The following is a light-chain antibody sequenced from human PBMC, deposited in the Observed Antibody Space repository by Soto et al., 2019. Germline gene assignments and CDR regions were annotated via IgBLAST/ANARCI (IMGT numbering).Light chain of an antibody. CDR2: GAS. CDR3: QQYNNWPFIT. CDR1: QSVRSN. Sequence: MTQSPATLSVSPGERATLSCRASQSVRSNLAWYQQKPGQSPRLLIYGASSRATGIPVRFSGSGSGTEFTLTISSLQSEDFAVYYCQQYNNWPFITFGQGTRLEIK. V-gene: IGKV3-15*01. J-gene: IGKJ5*01.